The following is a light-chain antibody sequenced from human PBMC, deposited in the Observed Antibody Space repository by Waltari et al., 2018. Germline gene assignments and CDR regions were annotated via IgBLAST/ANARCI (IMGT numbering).Light chain of an antibody. V-gene: IGKV1-13*02. Sequence: AVQFTQSPSSLSASVGDRVSITCRASQDISNALAWHQQKAGKPPKLLIYDASTLESGVPSKFSGSESGTYFTLTISSLHPEDFATYYCQHFNSYPPWTFGQGTNLEI. CDR1: QDISNA. J-gene: IGKJ2*01. CDR3: QHFNSYPPWT. CDR2: DAS.